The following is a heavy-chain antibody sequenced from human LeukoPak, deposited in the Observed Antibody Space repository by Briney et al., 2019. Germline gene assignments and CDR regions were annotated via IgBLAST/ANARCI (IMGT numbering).Heavy chain of an antibody. J-gene: IGHJ4*02. CDR1: GGSISGHY. D-gene: IGHD3-22*01. Sequence: PSETLSLTCTVSGGSISGHYWSWIRQPPGKGLEWIGYVYYSGVTNYNPSLKSRVTISVDTSKNQFSLKLSSVTAADTAVYYCASNAYDSSGYYDYWGQGTLVTVSS. V-gene: IGHV4-59*11. CDR2: VYYSGVT. CDR3: ASNAYDSSGYYDY.